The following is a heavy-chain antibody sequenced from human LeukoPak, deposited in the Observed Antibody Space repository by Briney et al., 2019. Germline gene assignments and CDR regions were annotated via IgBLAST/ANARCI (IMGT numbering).Heavy chain of an antibody. CDR3: ARVERPGIAVAVDFDY. V-gene: IGHV1-2*02. D-gene: IGHD6-19*01. CDR1: GYTFTGYY. CDR2: INPNSGGT. Sequence: ASVKVSCKASGYTFTGYYMHWVRQAPGQGLEWMGWINPNSGGTNYAQKFQGRVTMTRDTSISTAYMELSRLGSDDTAVYYCARVERPGIAVAVDFDYWGQGTLVTVSS. J-gene: IGHJ4*02.